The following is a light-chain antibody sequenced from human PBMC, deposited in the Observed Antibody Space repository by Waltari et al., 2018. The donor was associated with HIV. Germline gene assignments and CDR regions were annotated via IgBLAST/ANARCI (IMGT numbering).Light chain of an antibody. J-gene: IGKJ4*02. CDR2: KVS. CDR1: QSLLYSDGDTY. V-gene: IGKV2-30*01. Sequence: DVVMTQSPLSLPVTLGPPASIACLSTQSLLYSDGDTYLNWFHQRPGQSPRRLIYKVSNRDSGVPDRFSGSGSGTDFTLKISRVEAEDVGVYYCMQGTHWPPTFGGGTKVESK. CDR3: MQGTHWPPT.